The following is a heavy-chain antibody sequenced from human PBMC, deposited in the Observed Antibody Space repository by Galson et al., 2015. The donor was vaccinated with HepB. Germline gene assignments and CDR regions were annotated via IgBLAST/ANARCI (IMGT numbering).Heavy chain of an antibody. CDR2: IDWDDDK. D-gene: IGHD6-19*01. CDR3: ARITRSSGWALYFDY. Sequence: PALVKPTQTLTLTCTFSGFSLSTSGMCVSWIRQPPGKALEWLALIDWDDDKYYSTSLKTRLTISKDTSKNQVVLTMTNMDPVDTATYYCARITRSSGWALYFDYLGQGTLVTVSS. V-gene: IGHV2-70*01. J-gene: IGHJ4*02. CDR1: GFSLSTSGMC.